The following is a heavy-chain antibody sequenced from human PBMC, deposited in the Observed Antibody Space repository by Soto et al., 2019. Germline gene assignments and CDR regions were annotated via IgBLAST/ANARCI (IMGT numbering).Heavy chain of an antibody. CDR3: AKGGSFYLGAFDI. Sequence: GGSLLLSCAASVFTFSIYAIDWVRQAPGKGLDWVSAISGNGGSTYYADSVKGRFTISRDNSKNTLYLQMNSLRAEDTAVYYCAKGGSFYLGAFDIWGQGTMVTVSS. CDR1: VFTFSIYA. D-gene: IGHD1-26*01. V-gene: IGHV3-23*01. CDR2: ISGNGGST. J-gene: IGHJ3*02.